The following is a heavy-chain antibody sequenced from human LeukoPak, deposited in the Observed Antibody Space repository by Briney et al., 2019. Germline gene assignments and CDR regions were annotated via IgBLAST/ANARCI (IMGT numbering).Heavy chain of an antibody. CDR3: ARAKDTAMPYYYYMDV. CDR1: GGSISSSSYY. J-gene: IGHJ6*03. D-gene: IGHD5-18*01. CDR2: IYYSGST. Sequence: SETLSLTCTVSGGSISSSSYYWGWIRPPPGKGLEWIGSIYYSGSTYYNPSLKSRVTISVDTSKNQFSLKLSSVTAADTAVYYCARAKDTAMPYYYYMDVWGKGTTVTVSS. V-gene: IGHV4-39*07.